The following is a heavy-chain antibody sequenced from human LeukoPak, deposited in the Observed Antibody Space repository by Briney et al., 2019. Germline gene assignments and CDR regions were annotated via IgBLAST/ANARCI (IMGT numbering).Heavy chain of an antibody. Sequence: GGSLRLSCAASGFTFSDYYMSWIRQAPGQGLEWVSYISSSGRTIYYADSVKGRFTISRDNAKNSLYLQMSSLRAEDTPVYYCATAPAEQITIFGVVIRVGYYYGMDVWGQGTTVTVSS. V-gene: IGHV3-11*01. D-gene: IGHD3-3*01. J-gene: IGHJ6*02. CDR2: ISSSGRTI. CDR3: ATAPAEQITIFGVVIRVGYYYGMDV. CDR1: GFTFSDYY.